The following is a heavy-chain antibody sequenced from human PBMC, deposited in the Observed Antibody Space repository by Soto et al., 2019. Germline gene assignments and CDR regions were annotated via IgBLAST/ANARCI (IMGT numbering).Heavy chain of an antibody. J-gene: IGHJ6*02. CDR3: ARQAVAAYYYYYGIDV. CDR2: IDPSDSYT. Sequence: GESLKISCKGSGYSFTSYWISWVRQMPGKGLEWMGRIDPSDSYTNYSPSFQGHVTISADKSISTAYLQWSSLKASDTAMYYCARQAVAAYYYYYGIDVWGQGTTVTVSS. V-gene: IGHV5-10-1*01. CDR1: GYSFTSYW. D-gene: IGHD2-15*01.